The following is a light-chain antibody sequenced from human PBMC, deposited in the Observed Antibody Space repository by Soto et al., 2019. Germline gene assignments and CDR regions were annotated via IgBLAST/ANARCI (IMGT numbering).Light chain of an antibody. CDR3: QQYFTSPWT. J-gene: IGKJ1*01. CDR2: DAS. V-gene: IGKV3-11*01. Sequence: EIVLTQSPATLSLSPGERATLSCRASQSVSSYLAWYQQKPGQAPRLLIYDASNRATGIPAGFSGSGSGTDFTLTISSLEPEDFAVYYCQQYFTSPWTFGQGTKVDIK. CDR1: QSVSSY.